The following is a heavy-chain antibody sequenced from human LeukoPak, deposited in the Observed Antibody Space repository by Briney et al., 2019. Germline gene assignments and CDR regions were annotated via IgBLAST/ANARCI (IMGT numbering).Heavy chain of an antibody. CDR2: IYSGGST. Sequence: GGSLRPSCAASGFTVSSNYMSWVRQAPGKGLEWVSVIYSGGSTYYADSVKGRFTISRDNSKNTLYLQMNSLRAEDTAVYYCARLTVTYAYYWGQGTLVTVSS. V-gene: IGHV3-53*01. CDR1: GFTVSSNY. D-gene: IGHD4-17*01. CDR3: ARLTVTYAYY. J-gene: IGHJ4*02.